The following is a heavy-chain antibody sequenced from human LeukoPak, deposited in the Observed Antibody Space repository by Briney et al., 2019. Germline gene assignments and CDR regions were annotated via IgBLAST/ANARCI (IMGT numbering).Heavy chain of an antibody. CDR3: ARGTGSSWSGYGMDV. V-gene: IGHV4-59*01. CDR2: IYYSGST. J-gene: IGHJ6*02. CDR1: GGSISSYY. D-gene: IGHD6-13*01. Sequence: WETLSLTCTVSGGSISSYYWSWIRQPPGKGLEWIGYIYYSGSTNYNPSLKSRVTISVDTSKNQFSLKLSSVPAADTAVYYCARGTGSSWSGYGMDVWGQGTTVTVSS.